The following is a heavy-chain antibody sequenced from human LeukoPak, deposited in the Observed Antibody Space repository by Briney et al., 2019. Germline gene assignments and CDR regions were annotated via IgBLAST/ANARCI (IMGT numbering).Heavy chain of an antibody. D-gene: IGHD3-22*01. V-gene: IGHV4-34*01. J-gene: IGHJ4*02. Sequence: SETLSLTCAVYGGSFSGYYWSWLRQPPGKGLEWIGEINHSGSTNYNPSLKSRVTISVDTSKNQFSLKPSSVTAADTAVYYCAREGYYYDSSGYYYFNLPFDYWGQGTLVTVSS. CDR3: AREGYYYDSSGYYYFNLPFDY. CDR2: INHSGST. CDR1: GGSFSGYY.